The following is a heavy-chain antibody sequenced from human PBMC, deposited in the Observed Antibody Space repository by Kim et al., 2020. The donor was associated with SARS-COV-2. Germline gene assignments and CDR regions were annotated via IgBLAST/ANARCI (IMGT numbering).Heavy chain of an antibody. CDR2: IDHSGST. Sequence: SETLSLTCTVSGASITSSSYYWSWIRQHPGKGLEWRGYIDHSGSTYYNPSLQSCGIISVDTSKNQVSLKMKPVTAADTAGFYCTASRIGGLWFRELFSGWGENYYYGLDVWGQGATVPVSS. J-gene: IGHJ6*02. D-gene: IGHD3-10*01. CDR3: TASRIGGLWFRELFSGWGENYYYGLDV. V-gene: IGHV4-31*03. CDR1: GASITSSSYY.